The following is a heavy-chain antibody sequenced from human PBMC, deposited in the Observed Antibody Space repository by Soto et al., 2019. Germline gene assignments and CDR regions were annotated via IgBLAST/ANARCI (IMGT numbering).Heavy chain of an antibody. J-gene: IGHJ3*02. CDR2: ISSSSSYI. CDR3: ARALLGYCSSTSCYDAFDI. V-gene: IGHV3-21*01. D-gene: IGHD2-2*01. Sequence: GGSLRLSCAASGFTFSSYSMNWVRQAPGKGLEWVSSISSSSSYIYYADSVKGRFTISRDNAKNSLYLQMNSLRAEDTAVYYCARALLGYCSSTSCYDAFDIWGQGTKVTVSS. CDR1: GFTFSSYS.